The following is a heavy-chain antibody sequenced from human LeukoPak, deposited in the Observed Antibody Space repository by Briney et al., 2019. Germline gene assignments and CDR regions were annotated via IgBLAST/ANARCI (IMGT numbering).Heavy chain of an antibody. V-gene: IGHV4-4*07. Sequence: SETLSLTCTVSGGSISSYYWSWIRQPAGKGLEWIGRIYTSGSTNYNPSLKSRVTMSVDTSRNQFSLKLSSVTAADTAVYYCARIVGATGHYYFDYWGQGTLVTVSS. CDR3: ARIVGATGHYYFDY. CDR1: GGSISSYY. CDR2: IYTSGST. D-gene: IGHD1-26*01. J-gene: IGHJ4*02.